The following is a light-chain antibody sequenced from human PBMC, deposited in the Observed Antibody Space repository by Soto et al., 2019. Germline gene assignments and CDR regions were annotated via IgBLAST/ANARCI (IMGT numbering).Light chain of an antibody. CDR1: SSDVGGYNY. CDR2: EVS. J-gene: IGLJ1*01. Sequence: QSALTQPASVSGSPGQSITISCTGTSSDVGGYNYVSWYQQLPGKAPKLVIYEVSHRPSGVSYRFSGSKSGNTASLTISGLQAEDEDDYYCGSYTSSNTPYVFGTGTKLTVL. CDR3: GSYTSSNTPYV. V-gene: IGLV2-14*01.